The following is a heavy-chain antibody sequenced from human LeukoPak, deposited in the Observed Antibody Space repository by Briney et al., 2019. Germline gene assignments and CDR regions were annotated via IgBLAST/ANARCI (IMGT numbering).Heavy chain of an antibody. Sequence: PGGSLRLSCAASGFSLSDYWMNWVRQAPGKGLEWIGEINHSGSTNYNPSLKSRVTISVDTSKNQFSLKLSSVTAADTAVYYCSTRGIAAAGYFDYWGQGTLVTVSS. CDR2: INHSGST. CDR1: GFSLSDYW. D-gene: IGHD6-13*01. V-gene: IGHV4-34*08. CDR3: STRGIAAAGYFDY. J-gene: IGHJ4*02.